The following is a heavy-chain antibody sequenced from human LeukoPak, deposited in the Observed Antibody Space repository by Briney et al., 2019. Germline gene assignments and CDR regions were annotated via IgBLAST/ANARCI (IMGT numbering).Heavy chain of an antibody. Sequence: PSQTLSLTFAVSGGSISSGGYSWSWIRQPPGKGLEWIGYIYHSGSTYYNPSLKSRVTISVDRSKTQFSLKLSSVTAADTAVYYCARARDGYKSGAPTNWFDPWGQGTLVTVSS. V-gene: IGHV4-30-2*01. J-gene: IGHJ5*02. CDR1: GGSISSGGYS. D-gene: IGHD5-24*01. CDR2: IYHSGST. CDR3: ARARDGYKSGAPTNWFDP.